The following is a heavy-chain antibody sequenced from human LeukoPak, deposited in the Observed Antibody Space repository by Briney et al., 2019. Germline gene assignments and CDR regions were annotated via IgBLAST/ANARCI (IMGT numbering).Heavy chain of an antibody. CDR3: ARGLLGFMRSDYSNYWDNWFDP. J-gene: IGHJ5*02. Sequence: ASAKVSCKASGYTFTGYYMHWVRQAPGQGLEWMGWMNPNSGNTGYAQKFQGRVTITRNTSISTAYMELSSLRFEDTAVYYCARGLLGFMRSDYSNYWDNWFDPWGQGTLVTVSS. CDR1: GYTFTGYY. D-gene: IGHD4-11*01. CDR2: MNPNSGNT. V-gene: IGHV1-8*03.